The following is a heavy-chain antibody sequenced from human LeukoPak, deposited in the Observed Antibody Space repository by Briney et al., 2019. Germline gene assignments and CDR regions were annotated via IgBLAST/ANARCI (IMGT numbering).Heavy chain of an antibody. CDR3: AKDRRAVAGRNLIDY. D-gene: IGHD6-19*01. J-gene: IGHJ4*02. Sequence: GGSLRLSCAASGITFNAIHWVRQAPGKGLEWVALTWYDGRNKYYADSVKGRFTISIDNSKNMVYLHMNSLRAEDTALYYCAKDRRAVAGRNLIDYWGQGTLVTVSS. V-gene: IGHV3-33*06. CDR1: GITFNA. CDR2: TWYDGRNK.